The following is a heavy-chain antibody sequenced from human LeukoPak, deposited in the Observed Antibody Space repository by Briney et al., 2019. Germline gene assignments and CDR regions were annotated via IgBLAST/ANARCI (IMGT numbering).Heavy chain of an antibody. CDR1: GGSFSSYY. J-gene: IGHJ4*02. Sequence: PSETLSLTCAVYGGSFSSYYWSWIRQPAGKGLEWIGRIYTSGSTNYNPSLKSRVTMSVDTSKNQFSLKLSSVTAADTAVYYCARDRGDGAAGYYFDYWGQGTLVTVSS. V-gene: IGHV4-4*07. CDR3: ARDRGDGAAGYYFDY. CDR2: IYTSGST. D-gene: IGHD6-25*01.